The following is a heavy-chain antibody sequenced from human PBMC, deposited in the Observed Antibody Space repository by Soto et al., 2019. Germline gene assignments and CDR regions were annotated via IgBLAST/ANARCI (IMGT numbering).Heavy chain of an antibody. D-gene: IGHD3-22*01. Sequence: GESLKISCKGSGYSFTSYWIGWVRQMPGKGLEWMGIIYPGDSDTRYSPSFQGQVTISADKSIGTAYLQWSSLKASDTAMYYCARENEIDTSHDAFDIWGQGTMVTVSS. V-gene: IGHV5-51*01. CDR3: ARENEIDTSHDAFDI. CDR1: GYSFTSYW. J-gene: IGHJ3*02. CDR2: IYPGDSDT.